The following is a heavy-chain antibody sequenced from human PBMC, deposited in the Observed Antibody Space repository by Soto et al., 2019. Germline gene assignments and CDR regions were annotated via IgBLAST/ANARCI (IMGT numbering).Heavy chain of an antibody. D-gene: IGHD2-2*01. J-gene: IGHJ4*02. CDR1: GGSITSSGYY. V-gene: IGHV4-31*01. Sequence: QVQLQESGPGLVKPSQTLSLTCTVSGGSITSSGYYWSWIRQHPGEGLGWIGFTSNSGSTSYNPSLKSPVTIAVDTSSNQSSATLRSVTAADTAVYSCARGGGSTKVDYWGQGTLVTVSS. CDR3: ARGGGSTKVDY. CDR2: TSNSGST.